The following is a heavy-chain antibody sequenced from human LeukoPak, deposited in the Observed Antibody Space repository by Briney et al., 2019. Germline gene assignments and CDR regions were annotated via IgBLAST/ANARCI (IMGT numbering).Heavy chain of an antibody. J-gene: IGHJ4*02. CDR3: AKGELRYYGSGSYVGDY. CDR1: GFTFSSYA. CDR2: ISYDGSNK. Sequence: GRSLRLSCAASGFTFSSYAMHWVRQAPGKGLEWVAVISYDGSNKYYADSVKGRFTISRDNSKNTLYLQMNSLRAEDTAVYYCAKGELRYYGSGSYVGDYWGQGTLVTVSS. V-gene: IGHV3-30*07. D-gene: IGHD3-10*01.